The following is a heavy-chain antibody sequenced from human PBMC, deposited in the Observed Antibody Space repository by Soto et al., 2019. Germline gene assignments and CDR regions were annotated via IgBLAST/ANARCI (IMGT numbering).Heavy chain of an antibody. CDR3: ARDDSSGWFRVFDS. J-gene: IGHJ4*02. D-gene: IGHD6-19*01. Sequence: QVQLQESGPGLVKPSETLSLTCTVSGGSIISHNWNWIRQPPGKGLEWIGYVYNSGNTDYNPSLKSRVTISIDTSNNQFFLNLSSVTAADTAVYYCARDDSSGWFRVFDSWGQGTLVTVSS. CDR2: VYNSGNT. CDR1: GGSIISHN. V-gene: IGHV4-59*11.